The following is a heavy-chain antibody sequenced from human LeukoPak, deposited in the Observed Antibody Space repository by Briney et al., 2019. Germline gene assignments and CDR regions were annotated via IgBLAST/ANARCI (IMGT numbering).Heavy chain of an antibody. CDR1: GYTFTNYG. J-gene: IGHJ4*02. Sequence: ASVKVSCKASGYTFTNYGISWVRQAPGQGLEWMGWISAYNGNTNYAQKLQGRVTTTTDTSTSTVHMELRSLRSDDTAVYYCARDRRQRLVGDFDYWGQGTLVTVSS. CDR2: ISAYNGNT. V-gene: IGHV1-18*01. D-gene: IGHD6-13*01. CDR3: ARDRRQRLVGDFDY.